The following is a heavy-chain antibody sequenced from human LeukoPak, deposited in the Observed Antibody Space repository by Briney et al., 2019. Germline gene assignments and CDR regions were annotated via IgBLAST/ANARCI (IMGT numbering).Heavy chain of an antibody. Sequence: SGGSLRLSCAASGFTFSSYAMSWVRQAPGKGLEWVSAISGSGGSTYYADSVKGRFTISRDNSKNTLYLQMNSLRAEDTAVYYCAKDLSPNYYFANFDYWGQGTLVAVSS. CDR2: ISGSGGST. CDR1: GFTFSSYA. D-gene: IGHD2/OR15-2a*01. CDR3: AKDLSPNYYFANFDY. J-gene: IGHJ4*02. V-gene: IGHV3-23*01.